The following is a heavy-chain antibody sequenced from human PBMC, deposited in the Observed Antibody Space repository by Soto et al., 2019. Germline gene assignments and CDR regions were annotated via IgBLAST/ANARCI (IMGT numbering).Heavy chain of an antibody. D-gene: IGHD3-3*01. CDR2: IDPDGSPT. CDR3: ASLSAPIDY. Sequence: GGSLRLSCAASGFTFSSYWMHWVRQGPGEGLVWVSHIDPDGSPTHYADSVKGRSTISRDNAKNTLYLQMNNLRAEDTGVYHCASLSAPIDYWGHGTLVTVSS. J-gene: IGHJ4*01. CDR1: GFTFSSYW. V-gene: IGHV3-74*01.